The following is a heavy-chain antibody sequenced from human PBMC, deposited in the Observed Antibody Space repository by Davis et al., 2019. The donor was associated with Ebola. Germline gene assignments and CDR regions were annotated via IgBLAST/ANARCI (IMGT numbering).Heavy chain of an antibody. V-gene: IGHV4-59*08. J-gene: IGHJ4*02. CDR3: ARQGLRRDGYNYHLADY. Sequence: GSLRLSCTVSGGSISGYYWSWIRQPPGKGLEWIGYIYYSGSTNYNPSLKSRVTISVDTSKNQFSLKLSSVTAADTAVYYCARQGLRRDGYNYHLADYWGQGTLVTVSS. CDR1: GGSISGYY. D-gene: IGHD5-24*01. CDR2: IYYSGST.